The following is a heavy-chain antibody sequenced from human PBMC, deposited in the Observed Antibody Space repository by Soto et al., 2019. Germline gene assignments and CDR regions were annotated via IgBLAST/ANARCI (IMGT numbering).Heavy chain of an antibody. D-gene: IGHD5-18*01. CDR1: GFTFSSYA. CDR3: AKVVLPDHHPLNRLGYEFDY. CDR2: ISYDGSNK. V-gene: IGHV3-30-3*01. Sequence: WGSLRLSCAASGFTFSSYAIPWGRQGPGKGLEWVAVISYDGSNKYYADSVKGRFTISRDNSKNTLYLQMNSLRAEDTAVYYCAKVVLPDHHPLNRLGYEFDYWGQGTLVNVSS. J-gene: IGHJ4*02.